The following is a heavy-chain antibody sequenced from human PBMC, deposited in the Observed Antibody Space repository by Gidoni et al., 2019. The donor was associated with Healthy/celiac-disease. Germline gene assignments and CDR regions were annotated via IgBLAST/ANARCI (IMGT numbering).Heavy chain of an antibody. D-gene: IGHD3-22*01. CDR3: ARAYYYDSSGPPGY. CDR2: ISSSSSYI. Sequence: EVQLVESGGGLVKPGGSLRPSCAASGFNFSSYSMNWVRQAPGKGLGWVSSISSSSSYIYYADSVKGRFTISIDNAKNSLYLQMNSLRAEDTAVYYCARAYYYDSSGPPGYWGQGTLVTVSS. J-gene: IGHJ4*02. V-gene: IGHV3-21*01. CDR1: GFNFSSYS.